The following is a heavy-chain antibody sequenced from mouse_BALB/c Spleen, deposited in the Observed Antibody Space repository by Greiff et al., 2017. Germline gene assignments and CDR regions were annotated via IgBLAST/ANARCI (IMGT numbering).Heavy chain of an antibody. Sequence: VMLVESGPELVRPGVSVKISCKGSGYTFTDYAMHWVKQSHAKSLEWIGVISTYYGNTNYNQKFKGKATMTVDKSSSTAYMELARLTSEDSAIYYCARGEVYYGNYYYFDYWGQGTTLTVSS. V-gene: IGHV1-67*01. D-gene: IGHD2-1*01. CDR1: GYTFTDYA. CDR3: ARGEVYYGNYYYFDY. J-gene: IGHJ2*01. CDR2: ISTYYGNT.